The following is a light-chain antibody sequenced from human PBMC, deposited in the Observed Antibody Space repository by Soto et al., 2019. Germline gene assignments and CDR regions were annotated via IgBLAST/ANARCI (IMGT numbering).Light chain of an antibody. CDR1: PSVTNY. CDR3: HQRNQ. V-gene: IGKV3-11*01. J-gene: IGKJ5*01. Sequence: EIVLTQSPATLSLSPGERGSLSCRASPSVTNYLAWYQQKPGQPPRLLIYAAFNRAAGIPARFSGSGSGTDFTLTISSVEPEDFAMYYCHQRNQFGQGTRLEI. CDR2: AAF.